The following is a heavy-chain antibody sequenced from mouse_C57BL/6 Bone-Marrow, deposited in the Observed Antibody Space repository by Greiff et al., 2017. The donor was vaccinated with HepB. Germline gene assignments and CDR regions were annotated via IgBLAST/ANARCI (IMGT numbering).Heavy chain of an antibody. CDR1: GYSITSGYY. CDR3: ARRDY. Sequence: EVKLEESGPGLVKPSQSLSLTCSVTGYSITSGYYWNWIRQFPGNKLEWMGYISYDGSNNYNPSLKNRISITPDTSKNQFFLKLNSVTTEDTATYYCARRDYWGQGTTLTVSS. CDR2: ISYDGSN. J-gene: IGHJ2*01. V-gene: IGHV3-6*01.